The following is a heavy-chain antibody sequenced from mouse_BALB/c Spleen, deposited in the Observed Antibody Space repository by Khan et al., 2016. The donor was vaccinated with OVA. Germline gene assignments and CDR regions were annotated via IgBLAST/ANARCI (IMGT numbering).Heavy chain of an antibody. CDR3: ARGGSAGPAWFAY. Sequence: EVQLQESGPGLVKPSQSLSLTCSVTGYSITSGYFWNWIRQFPGNNLEWMGYIRYDGNSNYNPSLKNRISITRDTSKNHFFLKLNSVTPEDTAPYCWARGGSAGPAWFAYWGQGTLVTVSA. D-gene: IGHD6-1*01. V-gene: IGHV3-6*02. J-gene: IGHJ3*01. CDR1: GYSITSGYF. CDR2: IRYDGNS.